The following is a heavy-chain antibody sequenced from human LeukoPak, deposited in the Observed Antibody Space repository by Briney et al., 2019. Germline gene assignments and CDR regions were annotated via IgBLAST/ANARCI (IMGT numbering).Heavy chain of an antibody. Sequence: GGSLRLSCAASGFTFSSYGMHWVRQAPGKGLEWVAFIRYDGSNKYYADSVKGRFTISRDNSKNTLYLQMNSLRAEDTAVYYCAKNAGLYDFWSGPGGAFDIWGQGTMVTVSS. J-gene: IGHJ3*02. D-gene: IGHD3-3*01. CDR1: GFTFSSYG. CDR3: AKNAGLYDFWSGPGGAFDI. CDR2: IRYDGSNK. V-gene: IGHV3-30*02.